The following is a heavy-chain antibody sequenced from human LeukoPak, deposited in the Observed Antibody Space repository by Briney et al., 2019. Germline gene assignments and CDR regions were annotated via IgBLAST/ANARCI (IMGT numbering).Heavy chain of an antibody. V-gene: IGHV3-30-3*01. J-gene: IGHJ4*02. Sequence: GGSLRLSCAASGFTFSSYAMHWVRQAPGKGLEWVAVISYVGSNKYYADSVKGRFTISRDKSKNTLYLQMNSLRAEDTAGYYCARDRDIVVVVAATIDYWGQGTLVTVSS. CDR1: GFTFSSYA. D-gene: IGHD2-15*01. CDR2: ISYVGSNK. CDR3: ARDRDIVVVVAATIDY.